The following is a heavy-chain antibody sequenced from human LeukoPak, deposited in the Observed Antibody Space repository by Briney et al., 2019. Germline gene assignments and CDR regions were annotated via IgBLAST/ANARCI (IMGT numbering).Heavy chain of an antibody. J-gene: IGHJ6*01. V-gene: IGHV4-34*01. Sequence: PSETLSFTCAVYGGSFSGYYWTWVRQPPGKGLEWIGEINHKGATNYNPSLKSRVTISLDTSKNQFSLKLSSVTAADTAVYYCARGPHFYGSGSYEYSYYYYYYGMDVWGKGTAVTVSS. CDR2: INHKGAT. D-gene: IGHD3-10*01. CDR1: GGSFSGYY. CDR3: ARGPHFYGSGSYEYSYYYYYYGMDV.